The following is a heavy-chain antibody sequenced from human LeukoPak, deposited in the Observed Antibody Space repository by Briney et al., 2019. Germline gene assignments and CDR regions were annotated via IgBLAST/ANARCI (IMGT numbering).Heavy chain of an antibody. J-gene: IGHJ4*02. D-gene: IGHD6-19*01. CDR2: ISYDGSNK. Sequence: GGSLRLSCAASGFTFSSYAMHWVRQAPGKGLEWVAVISYDGSNKYYADSVKSRFTISRDISKNTLYLQMNSLRAEDTAVYYCARDGATYSSGWTFDYWGQGTLVTVSS. CDR3: ARDGATYSSGWTFDY. CDR1: GFTFSSYA. V-gene: IGHV3-30-3*01.